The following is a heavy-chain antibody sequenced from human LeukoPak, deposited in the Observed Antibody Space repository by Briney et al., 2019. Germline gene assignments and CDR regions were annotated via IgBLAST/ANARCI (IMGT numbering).Heavy chain of an antibody. J-gene: IGHJ4*02. CDR3: ARDRSNSCDLDN. D-gene: IGHD2-2*01. V-gene: IGHV3-21*01. CDR2: IGSSTTSHI. Sequence: GGSLRLSCAASGFTFSDYSMNWVRQAPGKGLEWLSCIGSSTTSHIYYADSVKGRFTISRDNAKNSLYLQMNGLRPEDTAVYYCARDRSNSCDLDNWGQGTLVTVSS. CDR1: GFTFSDYS.